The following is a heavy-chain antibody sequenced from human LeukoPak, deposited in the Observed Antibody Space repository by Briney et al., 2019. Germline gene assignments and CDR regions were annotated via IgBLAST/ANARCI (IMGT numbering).Heavy chain of an antibody. CDR1: GSSISSGYY. CDR3: ARHCTNGVCFW. V-gene: IGHV4-38-2*01. Sequence: SETLSLTCAVSGSSISSGYYWGWIRQTPGKGLEWIGSVLHSGNTYYNPSLKSRVTISADTSKNQFSLRLSSVTAADTAVYYCARHCTNGVCFWWGQGTLVTVSS. CDR2: VLHSGNT. J-gene: IGHJ4*02. D-gene: IGHD2-8*01.